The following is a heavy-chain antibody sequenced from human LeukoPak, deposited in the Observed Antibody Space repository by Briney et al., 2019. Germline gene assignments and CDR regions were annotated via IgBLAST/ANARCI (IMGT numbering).Heavy chain of an antibody. CDR2: IYYSGST. CDR3: AREDPAAAGLFDY. V-gene: IGHV4-59*01. CDR1: GGSFSGYY. D-gene: IGHD6-13*01. Sequence: PSETLSLTCAVYGGSFSGYYWSWIRQPPGKGLEWIGYIYYSGSTNYNPSLKSRVTISVDTSKNQFSLKLSSVTAADTAVYYCAREDPAAAGLFDYWGQGTLVTVSS. J-gene: IGHJ4*02.